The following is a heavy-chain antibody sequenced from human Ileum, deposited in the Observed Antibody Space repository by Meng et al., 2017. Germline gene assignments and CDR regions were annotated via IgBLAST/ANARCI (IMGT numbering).Heavy chain of an antibody. CDR3: ARGVSAAGLFDN. Sequence: QVQLQESGPGLVKVSQTLSLTCTVSGGSIGSAAYYWTWIRQHPAKGLEWIGYIHYTGSTSYNPSLESRTSTSIGTSNNQFSLKVTSVTAADTAVYYCARGVSAAGLFDNWGPGTLVTVSS. CDR1: GGSIGSAAYY. CDR2: IHYTGST. J-gene: IGHJ4*02. D-gene: IGHD2-2*01. V-gene: IGHV4-31*03.